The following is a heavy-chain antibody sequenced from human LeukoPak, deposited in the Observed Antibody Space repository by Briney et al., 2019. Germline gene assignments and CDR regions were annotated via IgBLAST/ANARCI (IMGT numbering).Heavy chain of an antibody. J-gene: IGHJ4*02. CDR1: RFSFSKYA. CDR2: ISGSGGSA. V-gene: IGHV3-23*01. CDR3: AESDDSSGCYYGIVY. D-gene: IGHD3-22*01. Sequence: PGGSLRLSCAASRFSFSKYAMSWVRQAPGKGLEWVSGISGSGGSAYYADSVKGRFTISRDNSKNTLYLQMNSLRAEDTAVYYCAESDDSSGCYYGIVYWGQGTLVTVSS.